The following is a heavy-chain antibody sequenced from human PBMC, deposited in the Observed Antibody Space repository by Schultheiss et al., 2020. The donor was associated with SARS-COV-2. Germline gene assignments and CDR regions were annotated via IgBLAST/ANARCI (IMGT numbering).Heavy chain of an antibody. D-gene: IGHD3-3*01. CDR3: ARGGGDFWSGYYAGDYYYMDV. V-gene: IGHV3-11*01. CDR2: ISSSGSTI. Sequence: GGSLRLSCAASGFTFSDYYMSWIRQAPGKGLEWVSYISSSGSTIYYADSVKGRFTISRDNAKNSLYLQMNSLRAEDTAVYYCARGGGDFWSGYYAGDYYYMDVWGKGTTVTVSS. CDR1: GFTFSDYY. J-gene: IGHJ6*03.